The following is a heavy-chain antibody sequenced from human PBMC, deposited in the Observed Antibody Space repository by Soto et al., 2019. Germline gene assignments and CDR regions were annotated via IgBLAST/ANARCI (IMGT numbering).Heavy chain of an antibody. V-gene: IGHV3-7*03. D-gene: IGHD4-17*01. CDR2: IKQDGSEK. J-gene: IGHJ1*01. CDR3: ARVSYGDYYFQH. CDR1: GFTFSSYW. Sequence: PVGSLRLSCAASGFTFSSYWMSWVRQAPGRGLEWVANIKQDGSEKYYVDSVKGRFTISRDNAKNSLHLQMNSLRAEDTAVYYCARVSYGDYYFQHWGQGTLVTVSS.